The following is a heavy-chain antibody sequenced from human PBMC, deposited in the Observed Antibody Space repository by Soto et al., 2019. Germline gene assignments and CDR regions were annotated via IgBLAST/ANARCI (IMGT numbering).Heavy chain of an antibody. D-gene: IGHD3-3*01. CDR3: ARDRLIYDFWSGYQYDAFDI. CDR2: ISAYNGNT. V-gene: IGHV1-18*01. J-gene: IGHJ3*02. CDR1: GYTFTIYG. Sequence: ASVKVSCKASGYTFTIYGISWVRQAPGQGLEWMGWISAYNGNTNYAQKLQGRVTMTTDTSTSTAYMELRSLRSDDTAVYYCARDRLIYDFWSGYQYDAFDIWGQGTMVTVSS.